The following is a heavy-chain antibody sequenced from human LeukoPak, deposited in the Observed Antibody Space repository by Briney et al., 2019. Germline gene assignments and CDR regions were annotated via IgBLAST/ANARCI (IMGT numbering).Heavy chain of an antibody. CDR3: ARGDTVATHQIDY. J-gene: IGHJ4*02. CDR2: IYSGGST. V-gene: IGHV3-53*01. D-gene: IGHD4-17*01. CDR1: GFTVSSNY. Sequence: GGSLRLSCAASGFTVSSNYMSWVRQAPGKGLEWVSVIYSGGSTYYADSVKGRFTISRDNSKNTLYLQMNSLRAEDTAVYYCARGDTVATHQIDYWGQGTLVTVSS.